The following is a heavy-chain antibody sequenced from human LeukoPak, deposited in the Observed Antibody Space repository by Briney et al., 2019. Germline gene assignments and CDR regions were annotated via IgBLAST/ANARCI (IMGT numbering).Heavy chain of an antibody. CDR1: GGTFSSYA. D-gene: IGHD6-13*01. CDR2: IIPIFGTA. V-gene: IGHV1-69*05. CDR3: AREASYSSSWYNHFDY. Sequence: SVKVSCKAPGGTFSSYAISWVRQAPGQGLEWMGGIIPIFGTANYAQKFQGRVTITTDESTSTAYMELSSLRSEDTAVYYCAREASYSSSWYNHFDYWGQGTLVTVSS. J-gene: IGHJ4*02.